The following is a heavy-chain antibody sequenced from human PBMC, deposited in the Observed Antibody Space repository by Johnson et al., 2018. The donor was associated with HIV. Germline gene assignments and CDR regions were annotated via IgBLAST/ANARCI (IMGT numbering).Heavy chain of an antibody. CDR1: GLTVSSNY. CDR3: AKLNPVDDSFDL. D-gene: IGHD2-15*01. CDR2: IYSAGRT. Sequence: VQLVESGGVLVQPGGSLRLSCAASGLTVSSNYMNWVRQAPGKGLEWVSIIYSAGRTFYADSVKGRFTISRDNSENTVFLQMNSLRSEDTAVYFCAKLNPVDDSFDLWGQGTMVTVSS. J-gene: IGHJ3*01. V-gene: IGHV3-66*02.